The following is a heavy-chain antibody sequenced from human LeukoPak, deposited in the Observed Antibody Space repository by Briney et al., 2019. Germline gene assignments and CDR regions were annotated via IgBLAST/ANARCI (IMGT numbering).Heavy chain of an antibody. J-gene: IGHJ4*02. CDR1: GDSISSGADH. V-gene: IGHV4-30-4*01. CDR2: IYYSGTT. Sequence: SETLSLTCTVSGDSISSGADHWNWIRPPPGKGLEWIGYIYYSGTTYYNPSLKSRDTISVDTSKNQFSLKLSSVTAADAAVYYCARGLTGIDYWGQGTLVTVSS. CDR3: ARGLTGIDY. D-gene: IGHD3-9*01.